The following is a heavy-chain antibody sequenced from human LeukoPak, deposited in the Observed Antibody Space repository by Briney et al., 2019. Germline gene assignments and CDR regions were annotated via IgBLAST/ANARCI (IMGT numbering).Heavy chain of an antibody. D-gene: IGHD5-12*01. CDR3: AKTGGYDGVGPHDY. CDR2: ISGSVSPIGVSGGGT. J-gene: IGHJ4*02. CDR1: GFTFNNYA. Sequence: GGSLRLSCAASGFTFNNYAMNWVRQAPGKGLEWVSVISGSVSPIGVSGGGTYYADSVKGRFTISRDNSKYTLYLQMNSLRDDDTALYFCAKTGGYDGVGPHDYWGQGTLVTVSS. V-gene: IGHV3-23*01.